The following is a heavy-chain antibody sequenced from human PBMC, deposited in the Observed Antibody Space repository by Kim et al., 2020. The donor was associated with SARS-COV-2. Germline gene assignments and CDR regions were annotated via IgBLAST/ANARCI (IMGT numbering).Heavy chain of an antibody. D-gene: IGHD3-22*01. J-gene: IGHJ4*02. CDR3: ARGGYYDSSGYYFY. V-gene: IGHV1-69*01. Sequence: AQNFHGRVTITADESTSTAYMELSSLRSEDTAVYYCARGGYYDSSGYYFYWGQGTLVTVSS.